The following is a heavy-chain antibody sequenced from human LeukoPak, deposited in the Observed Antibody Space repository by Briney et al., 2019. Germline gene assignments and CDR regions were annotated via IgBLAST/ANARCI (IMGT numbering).Heavy chain of an antibody. CDR1: GYTFTSYY. J-gene: IGHJ6*03. CDR3: ARDGDLYSYYPGSYYYYMDV. CDR2: INPSGGST. Sequence: ASVKVSCKASGYTFTSYYMHWVRQAPGKGLEWMGIINPSGGSTSYAQKFQGRVTMTRDTSTSTVYMELSSLRSEDTAVYYCARDGDLYSYYPGSYYYYMDVWGKGTTVTVSS. V-gene: IGHV1-46*01. D-gene: IGHD5-18*01.